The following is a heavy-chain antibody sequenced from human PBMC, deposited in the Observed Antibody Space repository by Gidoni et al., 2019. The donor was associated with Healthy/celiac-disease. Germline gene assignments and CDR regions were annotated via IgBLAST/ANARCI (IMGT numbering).Heavy chain of an antibody. CDR3: ARGGYDFWSGYFRSMDLYYFDY. J-gene: IGHJ4*02. D-gene: IGHD3-3*01. CDR1: GGSFSGYY. Sequence: QVQLQQWGAGLLKPSETLSLTCAVYGGSFSGYYWSWIRQPPGKGLEWIGEINHSGSTNYNPSLKSRVTISVDTSKNQFSLKLSSVTAADTAVYYCARGGYDFWSGYFRSMDLYYFDYWGQGTLVTVSS. V-gene: IGHV4-34*01. CDR2: INHSGST.